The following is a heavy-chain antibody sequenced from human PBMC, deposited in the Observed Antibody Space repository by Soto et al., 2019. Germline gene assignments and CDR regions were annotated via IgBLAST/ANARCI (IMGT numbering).Heavy chain of an antibody. D-gene: IGHD2-15*01. CDR1: GGSISSGGYY. Sequence: QVQLQESGPGLVKPSQTLSLTCTVSGGSISSGGYYWSWIRQHPGKGLEWIGYIYYSGSTYYNPSLKGRVTISVDTSKNQFSLKLSSVTAADTAVYYCARLGYCSGGSCYSDDYWGQGTLVTVSS. CDR2: IYYSGST. J-gene: IGHJ4*02. CDR3: ARLGYCSGGSCYSDDY. V-gene: IGHV4-31*03.